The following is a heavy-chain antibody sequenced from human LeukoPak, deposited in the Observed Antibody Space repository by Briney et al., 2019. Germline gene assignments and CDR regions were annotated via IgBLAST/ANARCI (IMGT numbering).Heavy chain of an antibody. Sequence: SETLSLTCTVSGGSISSSSYYWGWIRQPPGKGLEWIGSIYYSGSTYYNPSLKSRVTISVDTSKNQFSLKLSSVTAADTAVYYCARERLWFDYWGQGTLVTVSS. V-gene: IGHV4-39*02. CDR3: ARERLWFDY. CDR2: IYYSGST. J-gene: IGHJ4*02. D-gene: IGHD5-18*01. CDR1: GGSISSSSYY.